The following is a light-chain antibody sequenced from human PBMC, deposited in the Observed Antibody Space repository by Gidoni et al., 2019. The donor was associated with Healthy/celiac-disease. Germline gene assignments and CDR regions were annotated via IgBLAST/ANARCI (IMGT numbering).Light chain of an antibody. CDR2: GAS. CDR1: QSVSSSY. Sequence: EITSSHSPGTLSLSPGGRATLSCRASQSVSSSYLAWYQQKPGQAPRLLIYGASSRATGSPDRFSGSGSGTDFTLTISRLEPEDFAVYYCQQYGSSPPWTFXQXTKVEIK. V-gene: IGKV3-20*01. J-gene: IGKJ1*01. CDR3: QQYGSSPPWT.